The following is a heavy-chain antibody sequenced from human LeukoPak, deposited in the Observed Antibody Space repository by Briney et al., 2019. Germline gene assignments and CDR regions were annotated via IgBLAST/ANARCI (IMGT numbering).Heavy chain of an antibody. J-gene: IGHJ6*02. V-gene: IGHV3-53*01. Sequence: PGGSLRLSCAASGFTVSSNYMSWVRQAPGKGLEWVSVIYSGGSTYYADSVKGRFTISRDNSKNTLYLQMNSLRAEDTAVYYCARGPTLVRGVIMPDSVGGMDVWGQGTTVTVSS. CDR2: IYSGGST. CDR1: GFTVSSNY. CDR3: ARGPTLVRGVIMPDSVGGMDV. D-gene: IGHD3-10*01.